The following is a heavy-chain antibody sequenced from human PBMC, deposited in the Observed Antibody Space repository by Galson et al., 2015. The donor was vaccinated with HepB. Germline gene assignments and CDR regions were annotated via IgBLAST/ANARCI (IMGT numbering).Heavy chain of an antibody. J-gene: IGHJ4*02. Sequence: SLRLSCAASGFSFSSYSMNWVRQAPGKGLEWVSFISSSSNYIYYADSVKGRFTISRDNAQNSLYLQMNSLRAEDTALYYCARRTSSSGYSTPFDYWGQGTLVTVSS. CDR3: ARRTSSSGYSTPFDY. V-gene: IGHV3-21*01. CDR1: GFSFSSYS. CDR2: ISSSSNYI. D-gene: IGHD3-22*01.